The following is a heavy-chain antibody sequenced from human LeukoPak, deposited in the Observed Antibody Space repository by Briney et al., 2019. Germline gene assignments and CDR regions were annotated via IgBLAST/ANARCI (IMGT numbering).Heavy chain of an antibody. CDR2: ISSSSSYI. Sequence: TGGSLRLSCAASGFTFSSYGMNWVRQAPGKGLEWVSSISSSSSYIYYADSVKGRFTISRDNAKNSLYLQMNSLRAEDTAVYYCARGEVATITEEYYYYGMDVWGQGTTVTVSS. J-gene: IGHJ6*02. D-gene: IGHD5-12*01. V-gene: IGHV3-21*01. CDR3: ARGEVATITEEYYYYGMDV. CDR1: GFTFSSYG.